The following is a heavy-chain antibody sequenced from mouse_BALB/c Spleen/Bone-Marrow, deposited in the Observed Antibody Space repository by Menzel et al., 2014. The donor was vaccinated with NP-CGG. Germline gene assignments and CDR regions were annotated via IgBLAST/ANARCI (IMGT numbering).Heavy chain of an antibody. V-gene: IGHV7-3*02. J-gene: IGHJ2*01. Sequence: EVKLVESGGGLVQPGGSLRLSCATSGFTFTDYYMNWVRQPPGKALEWLGFIRNKANGYTTEYSASVKGRFTVSRDNSQNILYLQMSTLRAEDSATYYCAGGQGRVLFDYWGQGTTLTVSS. CDR2: IRNKANGYTT. CDR1: GFTFTDYY. CDR3: AGGQGRVLFDY.